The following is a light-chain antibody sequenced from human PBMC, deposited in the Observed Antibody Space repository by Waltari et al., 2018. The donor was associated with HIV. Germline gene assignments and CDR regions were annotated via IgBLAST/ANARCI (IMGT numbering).Light chain of an antibody. Sequence: ETVMTQSPVTLSVSPGERATLSCRANQSVGTNVTWYQHKSGQAPRLLIYGASTRATAIPARFSGSGSGTEFTLTITSLQSDDYATYYCQQYQTWPLTFGPGTTVDI. CDR3: QQYQTWPLT. CDR2: GAS. V-gene: IGKV3-15*01. CDR1: QSVGTN. J-gene: IGKJ3*01.